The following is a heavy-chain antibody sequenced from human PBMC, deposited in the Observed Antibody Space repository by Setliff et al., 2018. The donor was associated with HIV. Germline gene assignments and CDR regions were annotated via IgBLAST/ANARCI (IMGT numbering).Heavy chain of an antibody. CDR2: IYYSGST. CDR3: ARGSSWQYYYYYYMDV. D-gene: IGHD6-13*01. Sequence: PSETLSLTCTVSGGSISSYYWSWIRQPPGKGLEWIGYIYYSGSTNYNPSLKSRVTISVDTSKNQFSLKLSSVTAADTAVYYGARGSSWQYYYYYYMDVWGKGTTVTVSS. J-gene: IGHJ6*03. V-gene: IGHV4-59*01. CDR1: GGSISSYY.